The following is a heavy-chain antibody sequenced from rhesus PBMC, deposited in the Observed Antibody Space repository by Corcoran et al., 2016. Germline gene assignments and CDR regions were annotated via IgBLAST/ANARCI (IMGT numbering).Heavy chain of an antibody. Sequence: QVQLQESGPGLVKPSETLSLACAVSGGSFSGYYWGWIRQPPGKGLGWIGFIRGTTGSTGHNPPIKSRVTMSTDTSKNQVSLNQRSVTAAATAVYYCGRDYGSKGGFDYWGQGVLVTVSS. CDR2: IRGTTGST. V-gene: IGHV4-165*01. CDR3: GRDYGSKGGFDY. J-gene: IGHJ4*01. D-gene: IGHD4-29*01. CDR1: GGSFSGYY.